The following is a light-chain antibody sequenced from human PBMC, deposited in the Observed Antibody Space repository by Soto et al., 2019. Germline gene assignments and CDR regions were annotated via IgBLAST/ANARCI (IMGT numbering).Light chain of an antibody. CDR3: QQYNNWPRT. Sequence: EIVMTQSPATLSVSPGERATLSCRASQSVSSNLAWYQQKPGQAPRLLIYGASTRATGIPARFSGSRSGTEFTLTISSLQSADFAVYYCQQYNNWPRTFGQGTKVESK. CDR2: GAS. J-gene: IGKJ1*01. V-gene: IGKV3-15*01. CDR1: QSVSSN.